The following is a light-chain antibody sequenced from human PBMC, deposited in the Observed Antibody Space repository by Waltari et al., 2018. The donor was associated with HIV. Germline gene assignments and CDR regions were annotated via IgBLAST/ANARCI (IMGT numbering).Light chain of an antibody. J-gene: IGLJ2*01. CDR1: SSDVATYKL. Sequence: QSALTQPDSVSGSPGQSITISCTRTSSDVATYKLVSWYQQHPGKAPKLMIYEVSKRPSGVSDRFSGSKSGDTASLTISGLQAEDEADYYCCSYVSNVIFGGGTKLTVL. V-gene: IGLV2-23*02. CDR3: CSYVSNVI. CDR2: EVS.